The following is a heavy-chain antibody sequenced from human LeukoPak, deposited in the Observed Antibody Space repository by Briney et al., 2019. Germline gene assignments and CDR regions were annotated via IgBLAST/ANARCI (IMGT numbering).Heavy chain of an antibody. D-gene: IGHD2-15*01. CDR1: GFTFSSYS. CDR3: AREGFCSGGTCYSGNAFDI. Sequence: GGSLRLSCAASGFTFSSYSMNWVRQAPGKGLEWVSSISSSSYIYYADSVKGRFTISRDNAKNSLYLQMNSLRAEDTAVYYCAREGFCSGGTCYSGNAFDIWGQGTMVTVSS. V-gene: IGHV3-21*01. J-gene: IGHJ3*02. CDR2: ISSSSYI.